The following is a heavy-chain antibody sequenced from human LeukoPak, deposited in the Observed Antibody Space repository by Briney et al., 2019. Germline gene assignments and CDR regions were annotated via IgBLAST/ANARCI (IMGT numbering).Heavy chain of an antibody. CDR1: GGSISSSSYY. D-gene: IGHD1-20*01. J-gene: IGHJ3*02. V-gene: IGHV4-39*07. CDR2: IYYSGST. CDR3: ARARERYNWNDGGVDAFDI. Sequence: SETLSLTCTVSGGSISSSSYYWGWIRQPPGKGLEWIGSIYYSGSTYYDPSLKSRVTISVDTSKNQFSLKLSSVTAADTAVYYCARARERYNWNDGGVDAFDIWGQGTMVTVSS.